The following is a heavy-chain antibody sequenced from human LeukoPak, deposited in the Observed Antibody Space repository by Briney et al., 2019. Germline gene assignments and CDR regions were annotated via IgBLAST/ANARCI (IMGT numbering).Heavy chain of an antibody. D-gene: IGHD6-6*01. CDR3: ARLTRLSTSPDRYYLDY. CDR1: GDSISSYY. Sequence: KTSETLSLTCTVSGDSISSYYWSWIRQPPGKGLEWIGYIYTSGGTNYIPSLKGRVTISIDTSKNQFSLKLGSVTAADSAVYYCARLTRLSTSPDRYYLDYWGQGTLVTVSS. CDR2: IYTSGGT. J-gene: IGHJ4*02. V-gene: IGHV4-4*09.